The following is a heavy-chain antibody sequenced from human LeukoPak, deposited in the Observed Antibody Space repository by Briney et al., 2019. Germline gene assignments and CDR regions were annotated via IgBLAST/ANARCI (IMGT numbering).Heavy chain of an antibody. V-gene: IGHV4-59*01. CDR3: ARGLIRYFDY. D-gene: IGHD2/OR15-2a*01. CDR1: GFTFSSYA. Sequence: GSLRLSCAASGFTFSSYAMSWVRQAPGKGLEWIGYIYYSGSTNYNPSLKSRVTISVDTPKNQFSLKLSSVTAADTAVYYCARGLIRYFDYWGQGTLVTVSS. J-gene: IGHJ4*02. CDR2: IYYSGST.